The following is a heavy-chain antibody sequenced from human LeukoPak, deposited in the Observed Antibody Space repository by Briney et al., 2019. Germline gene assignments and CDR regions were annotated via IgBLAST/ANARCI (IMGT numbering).Heavy chain of an antibody. Sequence: PSQTLSLTCTVSGGSFSSGSFYWSWIRQPAGKGLEWIGRIYTSGSTNYNPSLKSRVTISVDTSKNQFSLKLSSVTAADTAVYYCARDPHWGQGTLVTVSS. CDR2: IYTSGST. V-gene: IGHV4-61*02. CDR1: GGSFSSGSFY. J-gene: IGHJ4*02. CDR3: ARDPH.